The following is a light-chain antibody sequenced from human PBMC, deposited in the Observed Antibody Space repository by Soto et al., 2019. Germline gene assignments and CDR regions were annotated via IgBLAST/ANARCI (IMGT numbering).Light chain of an antibody. J-gene: IGKJ4*01. CDR1: QSVSSS. Sequence: ETGMKHSPATLSVSTGERATLSCRASQSVSSSLAWYQQKPGQAPRLLIYDASTRATDVPARFSGSGSGTEFTLTVSSLQSEDFAVYHCQQYSNWPLTFGGGTKV. CDR2: DAS. CDR3: QQYSNWPLT. V-gene: IGKV3-15*01.